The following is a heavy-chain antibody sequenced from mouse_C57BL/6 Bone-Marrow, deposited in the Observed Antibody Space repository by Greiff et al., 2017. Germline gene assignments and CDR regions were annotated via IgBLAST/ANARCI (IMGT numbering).Heavy chain of an antibody. V-gene: IGHV5-4*01. CDR2: ISDGGSYT. D-gene: IGHD1-1*01. CDR3: ARDHYGSSYWFAY. J-gene: IGHJ3*01. Sequence: EVQGVESGGGLVKPGGSLKLSCAASGFTFSSYAMSWVRQTPEKRLEWVATISDGGSYTYYPDNVKGRFTISRDNAKNNLYLQMSHLNSEDTAMYYCARDHYGSSYWFAYWGQGTLGTVSA. CDR1: GFTFSSYA.